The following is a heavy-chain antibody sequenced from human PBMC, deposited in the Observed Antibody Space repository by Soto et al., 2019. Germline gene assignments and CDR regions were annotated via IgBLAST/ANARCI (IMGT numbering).Heavy chain of an antibody. CDR2: ISAYSRNT. CDR3: ARGSGHLDTWAYVFDY. J-gene: IGHJ4*02. CDR1: GYTFTDFG. Sequence: QGQLVQSGAEVKKPGASVKVSCKASGYTFTDFGISWVRQAPGQGLEWMGWISAYSRNTNYAQKVQGRVTMTTDTSTRTAYMELRSLTSDDTAVYYCARGSGHLDTWAYVFDYWGQGPLVTVSS. V-gene: IGHV1-18*01. D-gene: IGHD2-2*02.